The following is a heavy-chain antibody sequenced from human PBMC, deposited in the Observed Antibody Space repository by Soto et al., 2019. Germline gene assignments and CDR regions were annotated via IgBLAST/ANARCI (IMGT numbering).Heavy chain of an antibody. J-gene: IGHJ4*02. V-gene: IGHV4-61*01. Sequence: SETLSLTCTVSGGSVSSGSYYWSWIRQPPGKGLEWIGYIYYSGSTNYNPSLKSRVTISVDTSKNQFSLKLSSATAADTAVYYCAAYCSGGSCYLGGLAYWGQGTLVTVSS. CDR1: GGSVSSGSYY. CDR2: IYYSGST. CDR3: AAYCSGGSCYLGGLAY. D-gene: IGHD2-15*01.